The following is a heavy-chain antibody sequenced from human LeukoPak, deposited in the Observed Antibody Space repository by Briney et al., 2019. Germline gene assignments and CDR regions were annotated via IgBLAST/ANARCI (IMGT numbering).Heavy chain of an antibody. CDR2: IKADGSEK. CDR3: AKYGDYYVMDV. V-gene: IGHV3-7*01. CDR1: GFAFSNNW. J-gene: IGHJ6*02. Sequence: GGSLRLSCAASGFAFSNNWMTWVRQAPGKGLEWVANIKADGSEKYYVDSVKGRFTISRDNAKNSLHVQMNSLRAEDTAVYYCAKYGDYYVMDVWGQGTTVTVSS. D-gene: IGHD2/OR15-2a*01.